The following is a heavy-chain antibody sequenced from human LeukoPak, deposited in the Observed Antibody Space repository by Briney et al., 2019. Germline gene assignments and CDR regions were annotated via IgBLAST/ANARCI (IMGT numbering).Heavy chain of an antibody. CDR1: GGSISDYY. Sequence: SETLSLTCTVSGGSISDYYWNWIRQPPGKGLEWIAYVHYSGTTKYNPSLQSRVTTAVDMSKKEVSLRLDSVIAADTAVYYCVGDMRGSAKVWFDSWGQGALVIVSS. D-gene: IGHD3-10*01. CDR2: VHYSGTT. CDR3: VGDMRGSAKVWFDS. J-gene: IGHJ5*01. V-gene: IGHV4-59*12.